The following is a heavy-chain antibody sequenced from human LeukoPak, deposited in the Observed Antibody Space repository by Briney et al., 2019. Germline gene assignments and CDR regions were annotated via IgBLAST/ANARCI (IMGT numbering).Heavy chain of an antibody. J-gene: IGHJ6*03. V-gene: IGHV1-2*06. D-gene: IGHD3-10*01. CDR1: GYTFTGYY. Sequence: ASVKVSCKASGYTFTGYYMHWVRRAPGQGLEWMGRINPNSGGTNYAQKFQGRVTMTRDTSISTAYMELSRLRSDDTAVYYCARTTGITMVRGVYYYMDVWGKGTTVTVSS. CDR3: ARTTGITMVRGVYYYMDV. CDR2: INPNSGGT.